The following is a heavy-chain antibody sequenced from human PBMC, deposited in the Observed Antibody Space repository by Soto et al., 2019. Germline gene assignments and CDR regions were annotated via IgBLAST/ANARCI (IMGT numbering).Heavy chain of an antibody. J-gene: IGHJ5*02. CDR2: INSDGRST. CDR1: GFTFSSYW. CDR3: ARGEDAGYCSGGSFSGDWFDP. V-gene: IGHV3-74*01. Sequence: EVQLVESGGGLVQPGGSLRLSCAASGFTFSSYWMHWVRQAPGKGLVWVSRINSDGRSTSYADSVKGRITISRDNAKNTLYLQMNSLRTEDTAVYYCARGEDAGYCSGGSFSGDWFDPWGQGTLVTVSS. D-gene: IGHD2-15*01.